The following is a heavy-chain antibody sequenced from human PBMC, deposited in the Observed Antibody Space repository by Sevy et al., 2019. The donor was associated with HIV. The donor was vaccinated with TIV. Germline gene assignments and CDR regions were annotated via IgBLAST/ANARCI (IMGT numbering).Heavy chain of an antibody. V-gene: IGHV3-33*01. CDR1: GFTFSSYG. Sequence: GGSLRLSCAASGFTFSSYGMHWVRQAPGKGLEWVAVIWYDGSNKYYADSVKGRFTISRDNSKNTLHLQMNSLRAEDTAVYYCARAQLLWFGEYGMDVWGQGTTVTVSS. J-gene: IGHJ6*02. CDR2: IWYDGSNK. D-gene: IGHD3-10*01. CDR3: ARAQLLWFGEYGMDV.